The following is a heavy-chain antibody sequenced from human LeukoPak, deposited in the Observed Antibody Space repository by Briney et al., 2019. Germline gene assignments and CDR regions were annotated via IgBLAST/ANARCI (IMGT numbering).Heavy chain of an antibody. CDR3: AREAGGYDYVWGSYRLTVDY. Sequence: ASVKVSCKASGYTFTSYGISWVRQAPGQGLELMGWISGYNGNTNYAQKLQGRVTMTTDTSTSTAYMELRSLRSDDTAVYYCAREAGGYDYVWGSYRLTVDYWGQGTLVTVSS. CDR1: GYTFTSYG. J-gene: IGHJ4*02. D-gene: IGHD3-16*02. V-gene: IGHV1-18*01. CDR2: ISGYNGNT.